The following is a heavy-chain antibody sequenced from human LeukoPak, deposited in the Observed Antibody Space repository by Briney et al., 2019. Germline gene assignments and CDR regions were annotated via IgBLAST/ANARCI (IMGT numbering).Heavy chain of an antibody. CDR1: GFTFSSYE. D-gene: IGHD4-23*01. CDR3: ARDGDTVLTRGYYCYMDV. J-gene: IGHJ6*03. V-gene: IGHV3-48*03. Sequence: GGSLRLSCAASGFTFSSYEMNWVRQAPGKGLEWVSYISSSGSTIYYADSVKGRFTISRDNAKNSLYLQMNSLRAEDTALYYCARDGDTVLTRGYYCYMDVWGKGTTVTVSS. CDR2: ISSSGSTI.